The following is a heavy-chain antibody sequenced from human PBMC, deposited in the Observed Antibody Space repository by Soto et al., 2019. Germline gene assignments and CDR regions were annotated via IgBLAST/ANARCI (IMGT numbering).Heavy chain of an antibody. Sequence: QVQLVQSGAEVKETGSSVKVSCTASGGTFSSYAISWVRQAPGQGLEWMGGIIPIFGTANYAQKFQGRVTIAADESTSTAYMELSSLRSEDTAVYYCARGVERGYSYGNFDYWGQGTLVTVSS. CDR2: IIPIFGTA. V-gene: IGHV1-69*12. J-gene: IGHJ4*02. CDR1: GGTFSSYA. D-gene: IGHD5-18*01. CDR3: ARGVERGYSYGNFDY.